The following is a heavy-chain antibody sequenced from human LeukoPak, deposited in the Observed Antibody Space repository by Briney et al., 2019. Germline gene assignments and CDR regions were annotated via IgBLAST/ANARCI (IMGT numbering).Heavy chain of an antibody. CDR3: ARDYYDILTGRHDAFDI. CDR2: INPSGGST. J-gene: IGHJ3*02. CDR1: GYIFTTYF. Sequence: ASVKVSCKASGYIFTTYFIHWVRQAPGQGLEWMGIINPSGGSTSYAQKFQGRVTMTTDTSTSTAYMELRSLRSDDTAVYYCARDYYDILTGRHDAFDIWGQGTMVTVSS. V-gene: IGHV1-46*01. D-gene: IGHD3-9*01.